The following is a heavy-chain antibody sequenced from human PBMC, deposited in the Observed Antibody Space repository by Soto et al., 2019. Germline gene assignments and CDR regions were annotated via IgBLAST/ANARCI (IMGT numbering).Heavy chain of an antibody. CDR2: IYRGETY. J-gene: IGHJ4*02. V-gene: IGHV3-74*01. CDR1: GFTFSTYE. D-gene: IGHD5-12*01. CDR3: LRGNTGYGNFDS. Sequence: GWSLRLSCVGSGFTFSTYEMHWVRQAPGKGLVWVSRIYRGETYYADSVKGRFTVSRDNAKNTLYLQMNSLGAEDTAIYYCLRGNTGYGNFDSWGQGTQVTVSS.